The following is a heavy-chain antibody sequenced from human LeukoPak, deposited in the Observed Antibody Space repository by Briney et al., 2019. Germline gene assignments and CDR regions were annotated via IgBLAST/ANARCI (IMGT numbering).Heavy chain of an antibody. Sequence: SDTLSLTCGVSGYSISSSNWWGWIRQPPGKGLEWIGYIHYSGSAYYNPSLKSRVTMSVGTSKNQFSLKLNSVTAVDTAVYYCASRMYGSSGRYFHHWGQGTLVTVSS. D-gene: IGHD6-13*01. J-gene: IGHJ1*01. CDR1: GYSISSSNW. CDR2: IHYSGSA. CDR3: ASRMYGSSGRYFHH. V-gene: IGHV4-28*01.